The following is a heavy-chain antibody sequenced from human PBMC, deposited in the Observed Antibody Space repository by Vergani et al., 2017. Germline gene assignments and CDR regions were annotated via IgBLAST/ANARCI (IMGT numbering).Heavy chain of an antibody. CDR3: TRPIGDIVVVPAGLVV. CDR1: GFALNRHA. D-gene: IGHD2-2*01. Sequence: VQLVESGGGVVQPGGSLRLSCVVSGFALNRHAMYWVRQAPGKGLEWVGRIRSKANSYATAYAASVKGRFTISRDDSKNTAYLQMNSLKTEDTAVYYCTRPIGDIVVVPAGLVVWGK. V-gene: IGHV3-73*01. CDR2: IRSKANSYAT. J-gene: IGHJ6*03.